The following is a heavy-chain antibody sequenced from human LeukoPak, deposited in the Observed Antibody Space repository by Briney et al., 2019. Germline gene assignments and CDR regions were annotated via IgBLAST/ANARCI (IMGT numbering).Heavy chain of an antibody. CDR1: GFTFDDYG. D-gene: IGHD3-3*01. Sequence: GGSLRLSCAASGFTFDDYGMSWVRQAPGKGLEWVSGINWNGGSTDYADSVKGRFTISRDNAKNSLYLQMNSLRAEDTAVYYCARGRRGYDFWSGFSPNWFDPWGQGTLVTVSS. J-gene: IGHJ5*02. CDR3: ARGRRGYDFWSGFSPNWFDP. V-gene: IGHV3-20*04. CDR2: INWNGGST.